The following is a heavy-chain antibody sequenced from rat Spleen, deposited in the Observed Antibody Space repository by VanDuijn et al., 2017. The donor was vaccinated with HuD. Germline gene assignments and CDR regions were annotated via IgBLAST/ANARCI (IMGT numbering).Heavy chain of an antibody. Sequence: QVQLKESGPGLVQPSETLSLTCTVSGFSLTSYSVSWVRQPSGKAPEWMGRRWYDGDTSYNSPLKSRLSISRDTSKSQVFLKMNSLQTEDTATYYCARDRPYYYDGPGDFWGPGTMVTVSS. J-gene: IGHJ1*01. V-gene: IGHV2-34*01. CDR1: GFSLTSYS. CDR2: RWYDGDT. D-gene: IGHD1-12*02. CDR3: ARDRPYYYDGPGDF.